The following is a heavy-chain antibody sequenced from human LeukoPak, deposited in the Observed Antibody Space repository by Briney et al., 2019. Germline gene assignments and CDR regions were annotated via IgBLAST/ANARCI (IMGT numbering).Heavy chain of an antibody. D-gene: IGHD3-16*01. CDR3: VLTYDYVWGTGGDY. Sequence: GGSLRLSCAASGFTFSGSAMHWVRQASGKGLEWVGRMRSKANSYATAYAASVKGRFTISRDDSKNTAYLQMNSLKTEDTAVYYCVLTYDYVWGTGGDYWGQGTLVTVSS. CDR1: GFTFSGSA. V-gene: IGHV3-73*01. CDR2: MRSKANSYAT. J-gene: IGHJ4*02.